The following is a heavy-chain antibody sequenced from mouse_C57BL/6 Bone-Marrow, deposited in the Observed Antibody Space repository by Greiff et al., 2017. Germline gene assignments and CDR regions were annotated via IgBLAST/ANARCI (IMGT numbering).Heavy chain of an antibody. CDR1: GFTFSNYW. V-gene: IGHV6-3*01. Sequence: EVMLVESGGGLVQPGGSMKLSRVASGFTFSNYWMNWVRQSPEKGLEWVAQIRLKSDNYATHYAESVKGRFTISRDDSKSSVYLQMNNLRAEDTGIYYCTGREDDGYLNYFDYWGQGTTLTVSS. D-gene: IGHD2-3*01. CDR2: IRLKSDNYAT. CDR3: TGREDDGYLNYFDY. J-gene: IGHJ2*01.